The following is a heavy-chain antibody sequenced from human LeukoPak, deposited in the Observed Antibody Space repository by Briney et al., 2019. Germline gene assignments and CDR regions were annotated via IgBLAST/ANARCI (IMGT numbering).Heavy chain of an antibody. J-gene: IGHJ4*02. CDR3: ARDLFTNGVSF. D-gene: IGHD2-8*01. CDR1: GGTFSSYA. CDR2: IIPIFGTA. V-gene: IGHV1-69*05. Sequence: SVKVSCKAPGGTFSSYAISWVRQAPGQGLEWMRGIIPIFGTANYAQKFQGRVTITTDESTSTAYMELSSLRSEDTAVYYCARDLFTNGVSFWGQGTLVTVSS.